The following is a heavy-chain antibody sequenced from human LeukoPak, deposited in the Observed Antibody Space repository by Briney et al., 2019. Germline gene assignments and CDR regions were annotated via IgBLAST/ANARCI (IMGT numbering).Heavy chain of an antibody. Sequence: PGGSLRLSCAASGFTFAGYAMSWVRQAPGKGLEWVSAISGSGGSTYYADSVKGRFTISRDNAKNTLYLQMNSLRAEDTAVYYCARDLRKHYFDYWGQGTLVTVSS. CDR1: GFTFAGYA. J-gene: IGHJ4*02. CDR2: ISGSGGST. CDR3: ARDLRKHYFDY. D-gene: IGHD1-14*01. V-gene: IGHV3-23*01.